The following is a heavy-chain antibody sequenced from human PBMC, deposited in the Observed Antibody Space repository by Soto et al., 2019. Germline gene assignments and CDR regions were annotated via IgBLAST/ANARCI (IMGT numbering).Heavy chain of an antibody. Sequence: EVQLLESGGGLVQPGGSLRLSCAASGFTFNAYAMPWVRQAPGKGLEWVSSVGGSGGNTYYAHSVKGRFTISRDNFKNTLHLQMNRLRAEDTAVYFCAKMASDDMTPLDAWGKGTLVTVSS. J-gene: IGHJ5*02. CDR2: VGGSGGNT. D-gene: IGHD1-1*01. V-gene: IGHV3-23*01. CDR3: AKMASDDMTPLDA. CDR1: GFTFNAYA.